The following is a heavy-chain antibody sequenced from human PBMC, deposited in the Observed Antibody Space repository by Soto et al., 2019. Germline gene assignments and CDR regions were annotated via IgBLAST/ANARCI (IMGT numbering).Heavy chain of an antibody. CDR2: IWYDGSNK. D-gene: IGHD2-2*01. J-gene: IGHJ5*02. V-gene: IGHV3-33*01. Sequence: GGSLRLSCAASGFTFSSYGMHWVRQAPGKGLERVAVIWYDGSNKYYADSVKGRFTISRDNSKNTLYLQMNSLRAEDTAVYYCAREGSTRVSPSHKNWFDPWGQGTLVTVSS. CDR1: GFTFSSYG. CDR3: AREGSTRVSPSHKNWFDP.